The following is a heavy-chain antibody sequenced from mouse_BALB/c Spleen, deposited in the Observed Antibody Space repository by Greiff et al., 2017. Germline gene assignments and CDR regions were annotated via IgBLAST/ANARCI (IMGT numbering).Heavy chain of an antibody. J-gene: IGHJ2*01. CDR1: GFTFSNYW. Sequence: EVKVVESGGGLVQPGGSMKLSCVASGFTFSNYWMNWVRQSPEKGLEWVAEIRLKSNNYATHYAESVKGRFTISRDDSKSSVYLQMNNLRAEDTGIYYCTRGESGKGFDYWGQGTTLTVSS. D-gene: IGHD4-1*01. CDR2: IRLKSNNYAT. CDR3: TRGESGKGFDY. V-gene: IGHV6-6*02.